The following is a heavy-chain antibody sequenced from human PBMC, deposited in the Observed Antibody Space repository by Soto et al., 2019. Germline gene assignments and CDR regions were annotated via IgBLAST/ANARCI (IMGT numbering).Heavy chain of an antibody. Sequence: GESLKISCKGSGYTFTNYWIGWVRQMPGKGPEWMGIIYPGNSETRYSPSFQGHVTISVDRSISTAYLQWSSLKASDTALYYCARSRYYDTTGYYPFYYYYYGMDVWGQGTTVTVS. CDR2: IYPGNSET. D-gene: IGHD3-22*01. CDR3: ARSRYYDTTGYYPFYYYYYGMDV. V-gene: IGHV5-51*01. J-gene: IGHJ6*02. CDR1: GYTFTNYW.